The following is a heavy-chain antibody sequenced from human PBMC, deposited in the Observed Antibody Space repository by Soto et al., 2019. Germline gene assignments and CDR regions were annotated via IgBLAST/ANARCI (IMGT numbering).Heavy chain of an antibody. V-gene: IGHV2-5*02. CDR3: ARWYYYDIGDYYYGFDY. D-gene: IGHD3-22*01. Sequence: QITLKESGPTLVKPTQTLTLTCTFSGFSLSTSGVSVGWIRQPPGKALEWLALIYWDDDKRYSPSLKSRLSNTKDTAQTQVVLTMTNIDHVDTATYYCARWYYYDIGDYYYGFDYWGQGTLVTVSS. J-gene: IGHJ4*02. CDR1: GFSLSTSGVS. CDR2: IYWDDDK.